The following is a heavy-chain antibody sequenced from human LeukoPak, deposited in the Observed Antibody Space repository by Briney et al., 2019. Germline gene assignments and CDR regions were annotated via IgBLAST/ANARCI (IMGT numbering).Heavy chain of an antibody. Sequence: GGSLRLSCATSRFTFSNYWMSWVRQAPGKGLEWVANIKQDGSKKYYADSVKGRFTISRDNSKNTLYLEMNSLRAEDTAVYYCAKDIGSYYDYRGQGILVTVSS. D-gene: IGHD3-10*01. CDR3: AKDIGSYYDY. CDR2: IKQDGSKK. J-gene: IGHJ4*02. V-gene: IGHV3-7*01. CDR1: RFTFSNYW.